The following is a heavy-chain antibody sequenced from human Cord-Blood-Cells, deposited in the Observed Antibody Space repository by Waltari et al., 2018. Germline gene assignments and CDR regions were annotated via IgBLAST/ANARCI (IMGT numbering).Heavy chain of an antibody. J-gene: IGHJ6*02. V-gene: IGHV1-69*01. Sequence: QVQLVQSGAEVKKPGSSVKVSCKASGGTFSSYAISWVRQAPGQGLEWMGGIIPIFGTANYAQKFQGRVTITGDEFTSTAYMELSSLRSEDTAVYYCASHYDSSGYYYYYGMDVWGQGTTVTVSS. CDR1: GGTFSSYA. CDR2: IIPIFGTA. CDR3: ASHYDSSGYYYYYGMDV. D-gene: IGHD3-22*01.